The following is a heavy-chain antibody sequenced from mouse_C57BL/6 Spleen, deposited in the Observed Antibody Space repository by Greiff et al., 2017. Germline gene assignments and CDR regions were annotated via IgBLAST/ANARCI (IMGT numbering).Heavy chain of an antibody. CDR3: ARWDYDVGYFDY. Sequence: QVHVKQPGAELVMPGASVKLSCKASGYTFTSYWMHWVKQRPGQGLEWIGEIDPSDSYTNYNQKFKGKSTLTVDKSSSTAYMQLSSLTSEDSAVYYCARWDYDVGYFDYWGQGTTLTVSS. CDR1: GYTFTSYW. J-gene: IGHJ2*01. D-gene: IGHD2-4*01. V-gene: IGHV1-69*01. CDR2: IDPSDSYT.